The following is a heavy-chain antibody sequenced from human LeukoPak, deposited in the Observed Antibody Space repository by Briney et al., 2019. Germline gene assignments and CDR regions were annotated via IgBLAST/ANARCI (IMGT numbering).Heavy chain of an antibody. CDR1: GYTFTSYG. CDR3: ARDGEGAIPIPFIDY. D-gene: IGHD1-26*01. V-gene: IGHV1-18*01. CDR2: ISAYNGNT. Sequence: GASVKVSCKASGYTFTSYGISWVGQAPGQGLEWMGWISAYNGNTNYAQKLQGRVTMTTDTSTSTAYMELRSLRSDDTAVYYCARDGEGAIPIPFIDYWGQGTLVTVSS. J-gene: IGHJ4*02.